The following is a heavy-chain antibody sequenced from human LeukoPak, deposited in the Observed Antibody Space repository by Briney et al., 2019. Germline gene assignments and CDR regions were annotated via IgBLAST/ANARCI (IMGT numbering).Heavy chain of an antibody. Sequence: TGGSLRLSCAASGFTFSSYGMSWVRQAPGKGLEWVAFIRYDGSNKYYADSVKGRFTISRDNSKNTLYLQMNSLRAEDTAVYYCATGRVVIISYNWFDPWGQGTLVTVSS. D-gene: IGHD3-3*01. V-gene: IGHV3-30*02. CDR2: IRYDGSNK. CDR1: GFTFSSYG. CDR3: ATGRVVIISYNWFDP. J-gene: IGHJ5*02.